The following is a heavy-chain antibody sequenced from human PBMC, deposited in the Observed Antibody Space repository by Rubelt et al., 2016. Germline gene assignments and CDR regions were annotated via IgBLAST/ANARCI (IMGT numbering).Heavy chain of an antibody. D-gene: IGHD4-17*01. CDR2: ISGSGATI. CDR1: GFTFSNYV. Sequence: GESGGGLVQPGGSLRLSCAASGFTFSNYVMSWVRQAPGKGLEWVSYISGSGATIYYADSVKGRFTISRDTAQTSLFLQMDTLRDEDAAVYYCARDSYGDYAFDYWGQGTLVTVSS. V-gene: IGHV3-48*02. J-gene: IGHJ4*02. CDR3: ARDSYGDYAFDY.